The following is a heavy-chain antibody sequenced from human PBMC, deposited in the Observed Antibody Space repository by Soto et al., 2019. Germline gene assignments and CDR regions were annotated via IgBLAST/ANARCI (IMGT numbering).Heavy chain of an antibody. J-gene: IGHJ4*02. CDR3: VSVSGSYYYDY. CDR1: GFTFSDHY. V-gene: IGHV3-72*01. CDR2: TRNKANSYTT. Sequence: GGSLRLSCAASGFTFSDHYMDWVRQAPGKGLEWVGRTRNKANSYTTEYAASVKGRFTISRDDSKNSLYLQMNSLKTEDTALYYCVSVSGSYYYDYWGPGTLVTVSS. D-gene: IGHD3-10*01.